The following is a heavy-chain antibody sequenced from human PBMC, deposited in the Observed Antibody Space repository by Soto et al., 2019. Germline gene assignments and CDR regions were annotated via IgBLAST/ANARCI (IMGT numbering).Heavy chain of an antibody. V-gene: IGHV4-59*01. CDR3: ARGVQLWLQTGYGMDV. CDR1: CGSISSYY. D-gene: IGHD5-18*01. CDR2: IYYSGST. J-gene: IGHJ6*02. Sequence: SETLSLTCTVSCGSISSYYWSWIRQPPGKGLEWIGYIYYSGSTNYNPSLKSRVTISVDTSKNQFSLKLSSVTAADTAVYYCARGVQLWLQTGYGMDVWGQGTTVTVSS.